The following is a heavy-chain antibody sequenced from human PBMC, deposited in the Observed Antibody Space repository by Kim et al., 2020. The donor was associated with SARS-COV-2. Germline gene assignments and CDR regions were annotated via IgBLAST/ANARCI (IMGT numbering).Heavy chain of an antibody. J-gene: IGHJ4*02. V-gene: IGHV3-23*01. D-gene: IGHD3-22*01. Sequence: GGSLRLSCAASGFTFSNYAMSWVRQAPGKGLEWVSSIVASGGLIHYADSVKGRFAISRDNSKNTVFLQMDSLRAEDTAVYYCANNLRGDSSGYVASFDSWGQGTLVTVSS. CDR3: ANNLRGDSSGYVASFDS. CDR2: IVASGGLI. CDR1: GFTFSNYA.